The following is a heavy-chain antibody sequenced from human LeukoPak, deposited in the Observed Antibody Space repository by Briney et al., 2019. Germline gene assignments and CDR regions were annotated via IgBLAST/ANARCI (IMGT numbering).Heavy chain of an antibody. V-gene: IGHV3-7*03. CDR1: GFTFNTYW. D-gene: IGHD3-9*01. J-gene: IGHJ3*01. CDR3: ARDLSNKILTTYYDVFDV. CDR2: INQDGTKK. Sequence: GGSLRLSCAASGFTFNTYWMTWVRQAPGEGLEWVANINQDGTKKHYVDSVEGRFTISRDNARNSLYLQMNSLRAEDTAVYYYARDLSNKILTTYYDVFDVWGQGSMVTVSS.